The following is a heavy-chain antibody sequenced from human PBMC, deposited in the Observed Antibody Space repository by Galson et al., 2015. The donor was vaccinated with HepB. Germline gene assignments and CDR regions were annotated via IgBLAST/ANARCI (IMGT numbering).Heavy chain of an antibody. D-gene: IGHD6-6*01. CDR2: IIPIFGIA. V-gene: IGHV1-69*13. CDR1: GGTFSSYA. Sequence: SVKVSCKASGGTFSSYAISWVRQAPGQGLEWMGGIIPIFGIANYAQKFQGRVTITADESTSTAYMELSSLRSEDTAVYYCARHRIAARPVWAYYYYGMDVWGQGTTVTVSS. J-gene: IGHJ6*02. CDR3: ARHRIAARPVWAYYYYGMDV.